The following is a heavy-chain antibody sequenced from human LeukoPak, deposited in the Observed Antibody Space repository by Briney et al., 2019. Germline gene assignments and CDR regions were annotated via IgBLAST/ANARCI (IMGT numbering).Heavy chain of an antibody. Sequence: SETLSLTCTVYGGSISSYYWSWIRQPPGKGLEGIGYIYYSGSTNYNPSLTSRGTISVDTSKNQFSLKLSSVTAADTAVYYCARDLTTVVTPGSALAYFDLWGRGTLVTVSS. CDR2: IYYSGST. CDR1: GGSISSYY. CDR3: ARDLTTVVTPGSALAYFDL. V-gene: IGHV4-59*01. D-gene: IGHD4-23*01. J-gene: IGHJ2*01.